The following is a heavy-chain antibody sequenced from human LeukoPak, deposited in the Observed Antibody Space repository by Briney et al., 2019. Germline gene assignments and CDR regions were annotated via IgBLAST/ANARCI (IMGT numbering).Heavy chain of an antibody. CDR2: IFTSGST. CDR3: ARHGGWGNNWFDP. V-gene: IGHV4-4*09. Sequence: SETLSLTCTVSGGSISGYYWSWIRQPPGKGLEWIGYIFTSGSTNYDPSLRGRLTMSVNTSKNQFSLNLSSVTAADTAVYYCARHGGWGNNWFDPWGQGTLVTVSS. D-gene: IGHD7-27*01. CDR1: GGSISGYY. J-gene: IGHJ5*02.